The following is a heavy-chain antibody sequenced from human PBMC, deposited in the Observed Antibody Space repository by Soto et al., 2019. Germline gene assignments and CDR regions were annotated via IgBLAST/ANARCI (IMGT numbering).Heavy chain of an antibody. V-gene: IGHV3-30*18. CDR1: GSTFSDYG. Sequence: GGSLRLSCAASGSTFSDYGMHWVRQAPGKGLEWVAVISYDSTNKYYGDSVKGRFTISRDNSKNTLYLQMNSLRAEDRAVYYCAKDHGFDEFQLLYYSYYGLDVWGQGTTVTV. CDR3: AKDHGFDEFQLLYYSYYGLDV. D-gene: IGHD2-2*02. J-gene: IGHJ6*02. CDR2: ISYDSTNK.